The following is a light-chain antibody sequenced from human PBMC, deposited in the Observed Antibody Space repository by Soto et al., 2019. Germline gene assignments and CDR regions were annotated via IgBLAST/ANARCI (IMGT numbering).Light chain of an antibody. V-gene: IGLV2-14*01. CDR2: DVT. Sequence: QSVLTQPASVSGSPGQSITISCTGTSSDVGGYIYVSWYQQHPGKAPKLMIYDVTSRPSGVSYRFSGSKSGNTASLTISGLQAEDEADYYCSSYTTSSSYAFGTGTKLTVL. J-gene: IGLJ1*01. CDR3: SSYTTSSSYA. CDR1: SSDVGGYIY.